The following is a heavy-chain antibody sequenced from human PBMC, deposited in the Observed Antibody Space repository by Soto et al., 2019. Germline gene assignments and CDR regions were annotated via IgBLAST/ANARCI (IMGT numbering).Heavy chain of an antibody. D-gene: IGHD6-19*01. CDR2: IIPIFGTA. CDR1: GGTFTSYA. Sequence: SVKVSCKASGGTFTSYAISWVRQVPGQGLEWMGGIIPIFGTANYAQKFQGRVTITADASTSTAYMELSSLRSEDTAVYYCARAKRSGWYYFDYWGQGTLVTVSS. J-gene: IGHJ4*02. V-gene: IGHV1-69*13. CDR3: ARAKRSGWYYFDY.